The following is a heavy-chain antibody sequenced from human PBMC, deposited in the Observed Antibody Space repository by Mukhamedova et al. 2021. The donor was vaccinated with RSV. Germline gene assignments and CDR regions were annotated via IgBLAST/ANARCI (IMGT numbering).Heavy chain of an antibody. CDR3: AKDLTGNRGDSLGTFDY. V-gene: IGHV3-23*01. J-gene: IGHJ4*02. D-gene: IGHD5-18*01. Sequence: DSVKGRFSISRDNSQNTLYLQMNSLRAEDTATYYCAKDLTGNRGDSLGTFDYWGQGTLVT.